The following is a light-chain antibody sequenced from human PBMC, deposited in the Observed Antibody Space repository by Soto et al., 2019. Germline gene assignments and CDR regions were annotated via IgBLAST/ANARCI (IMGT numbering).Light chain of an antibody. CDR1: QSVTSTY. J-gene: IGKJ2*03. CDR2: GGS. CDR3: QQFASSRLYS. Sequence: EILLAQSPGTLSLSPGETATLSCRASQSVTSTYLAWYQQRPGQSPRRIIYGGSTRPTGFPDRFSGGGSGTDFTLTISRLEPEDSAVYGHWQQFASSRLYSFGEGTKLEI. V-gene: IGKV3-20*01.